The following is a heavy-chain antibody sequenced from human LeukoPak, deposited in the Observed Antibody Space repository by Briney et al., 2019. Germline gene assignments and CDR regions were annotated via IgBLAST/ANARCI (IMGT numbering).Heavy chain of an antibody. V-gene: IGHV3-74*01. J-gene: IGHJ4*02. CDR1: GFTFSSYW. CDR2: IDTDGSFT. CDR3: IRGTVGAPGNDY. D-gene: IGHD1-26*01. Sequence: GGSLRLSCAASGFTFSSYWMHWVRQAPGKGLVWVSRIDTDGSFTSYADSVRGRFTISRDNAKNTLYLQMSSLRAEDTAVYYCIRGTVGAPGNDYWGQGTLVTVSP.